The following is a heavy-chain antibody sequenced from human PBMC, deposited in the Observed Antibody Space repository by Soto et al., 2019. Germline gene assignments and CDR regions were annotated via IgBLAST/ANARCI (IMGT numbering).Heavy chain of an antibody. Sequence: SVKVSCKASGGTFSSYTISWVRQAPGQGLEWMGRIIPILGIANYAQKFQGRVTITADKSTSTAYMELSSLRSEDTAVYYCARDINCGGDCHPDPLAIWGQGTMVTVSS. J-gene: IGHJ3*02. D-gene: IGHD2-21*01. CDR2: IIPILGIA. V-gene: IGHV1-69*04. CDR3: ARDINCGGDCHPDPLAI. CDR1: GGTFSSYT.